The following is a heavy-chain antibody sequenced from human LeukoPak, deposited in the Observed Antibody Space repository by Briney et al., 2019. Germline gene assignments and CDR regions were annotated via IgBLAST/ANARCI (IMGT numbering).Heavy chain of an antibody. CDR1: GGYISTGSY. Sequence: SETPSLTCTVSGGYISTGSYWGWIRQPPGKGLEWIGSIYSSGKTYSNPSLKGRVTMSVDTSMNQFSLKLFSVTAADAAVYFCARLNPYFDYWGQGTLVTVSS. CDR2: IYSSGKT. CDR3: ARLNPYFDY. J-gene: IGHJ4*02. V-gene: IGHV4-39*07.